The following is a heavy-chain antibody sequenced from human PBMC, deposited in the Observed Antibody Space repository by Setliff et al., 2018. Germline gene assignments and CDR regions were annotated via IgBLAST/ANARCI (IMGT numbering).Heavy chain of an antibody. J-gene: IGHJ2*01. Sequence: SETLSLTCSVSGASISSDGYYWSWIRQYPGKGLEWIGYIYYSGSTYYNPSLKSRVTISLDTSENQSSLELSSVTAADTAVYYSARSRTIAVKGGVFAVWGRGTLVTVSS. CDR2: IYYSGST. D-gene: IGHD6-19*01. CDR1: GASISSDGYY. CDR3: ARSRTIAVKGGVFAV. V-gene: IGHV4-31*03.